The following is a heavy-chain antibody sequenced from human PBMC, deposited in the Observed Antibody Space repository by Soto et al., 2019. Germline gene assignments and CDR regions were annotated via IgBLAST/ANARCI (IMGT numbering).Heavy chain of an antibody. CDR1: GFTVSNNY. CDR3: ARDWSYFEYFDQ. J-gene: IGHJ4*02. Sequence: EVQLVESGGGLVQPGGSLRLSCAASGFTVSNNYMNWVRQAPGKGLEWVSAIYSDGSSYYADSGKGRFTISRDNSKNTLYLQMNSLRAEDTAVYYCARDWSYFEYFDQWGQGTLVTVSS. V-gene: IGHV3-66*01. D-gene: IGHD3-10*01. CDR2: IYSDGSS.